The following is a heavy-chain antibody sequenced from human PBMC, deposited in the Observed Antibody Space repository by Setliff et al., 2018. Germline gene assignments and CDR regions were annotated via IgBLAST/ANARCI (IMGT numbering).Heavy chain of an antibody. V-gene: IGHV1-46*01. J-gene: IGHJ3*02. Sequence: ASVKVPCKASGYTFTSHYMHWVRQAPGLGLEWMGTINPSSGRTSYAQKFQGRVTMTRDMSTSTVYMDMSSLRSEDTAVYYCARDVFPYHYEGAFDIWAKGQWSPSPQ. D-gene: IGHD3-22*01. CDR2: INPSSGRT. CDR1: GYTFTSHY. CDR3: ARDVFPYHYEGAFDI.